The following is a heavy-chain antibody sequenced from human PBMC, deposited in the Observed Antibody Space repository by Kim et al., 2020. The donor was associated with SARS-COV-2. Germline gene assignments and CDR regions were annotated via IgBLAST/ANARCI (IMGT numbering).Heavy chain of an antibody. CDR2: SNHRGDT. CDR1: GGSFNGYY. J-gene: IGHJ4*02. V-gene: IGHV4-34*01. Sequence: SETLSLTCAVYGGSFNGYYWTWIRQSAGKGLEWMGESNHRGDTSYNPSLGSRVTISVETSKDQFSLRLRSLTAADTAVHYFARGAIPSGSGGLDSWGQGTLITVSS. D-gene: IGHD1-26*01. CDR3: ARGAIPSGSGGLDS.